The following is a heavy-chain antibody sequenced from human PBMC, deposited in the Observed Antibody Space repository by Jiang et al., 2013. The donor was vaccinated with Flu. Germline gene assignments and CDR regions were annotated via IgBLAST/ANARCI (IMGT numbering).Heavy chain of an antibody. CDR2: TYYRSKWYN. CDR3: ARDLGYCSGGSCYSSDLAFDI. Sequence: QTLSLTCAISGDSVSSNSAAWNWIRQSPSRGLEWLGRTYYRSKWYNDYAVSVKSRITINPDTSKNQFSLQLNSVTPEDTAVYYCARDLGYCSGGSCYSSDLAFDIWGQGTMVTVSS. J-gene: IGHJ3*02. V-gene: IGHV6-1*01. D-gene: IGHD2-15*01. CDR1: GDSVSSNSAA.